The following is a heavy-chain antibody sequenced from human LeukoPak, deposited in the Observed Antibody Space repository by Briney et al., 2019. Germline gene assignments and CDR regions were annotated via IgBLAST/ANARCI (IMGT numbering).Heavy chain of an antibody. J-gene: IGHJ4*02. V-gene: IGHV3-30*18. Sequence: GGSLRLSCAASGFTFSSYGMHWVRQAPGRGLEWVAVISYDGSNEFYTDSVKGRFTISRDTSKNTLYLQMNSLRAEDTAVYYCAKGDSGYSSSWLDYWGQGTLVTVSS. CDR3: AKGDSGYSSSWLDY. CDR2: ISYDGSNE. CDR1: GFTFSSYG. D-gene: IGHD6-13*01.